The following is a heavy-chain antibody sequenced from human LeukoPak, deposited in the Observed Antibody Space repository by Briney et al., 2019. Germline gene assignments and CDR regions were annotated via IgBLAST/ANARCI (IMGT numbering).Heavy chain of an antibody. CDR3: ARWYYYDSTGYYYRYYYYGMDV. V-gene: IGHV4-34*01. CDR2: INHSGGT. D-gene: IGHD3-22*01. CDR1: GGSFSGHY. J-gene: IGHJ6*02. Sequence: SETLSLTCAVYGGSFSGHYWSWIRQPPGKWLEWIGEINHSGGTNYNPSLKGRVSISVDTSKNQFSLKLSSVTAADTAVYYCARWYYYDSTGYYYRYYYYGMDVWGQGTTVTVSS.